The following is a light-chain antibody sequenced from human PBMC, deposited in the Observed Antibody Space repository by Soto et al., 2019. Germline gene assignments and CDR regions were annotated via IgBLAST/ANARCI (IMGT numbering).Light chain of an antibody. J-gene: IGKJ1*01. CDR1: QSVNIY. Sequence: EIVMPQSPATLSVSPGESATLSCRASQSVNIYLAWYQQKPGQAPRLLIFGASYRATGIPARFSGSGSGTDFTLTINRVEPEDFAVYFCQQYAGSPRTFGQGTKVDIK. CDR2: GAS. V-gene: IGKV3-20*01. CDR3: QQYAGSPRT.